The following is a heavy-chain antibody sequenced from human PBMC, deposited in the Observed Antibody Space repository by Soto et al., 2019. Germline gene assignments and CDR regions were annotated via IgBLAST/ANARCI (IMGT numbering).Heavy chain of an antibody. CDR1: GGSFSGYY. J-gene: IGHJ5*02. D-gene: IGHD3-9*01. Sequence: PSETLSLTCAVYGGSFSGYYWSWIRQPPGKGLEWIGYIYYSGSTNYNPSLKSRVTISVDTSKNQFSLKLSSVTAADTAVYYCARGPPGDILTGYWFHPSGQATLVTVSS. CDR3: ARGPPGDILTGYWFHP. V-gene: IGHV4-59*01. CDR2: IYYSGST.